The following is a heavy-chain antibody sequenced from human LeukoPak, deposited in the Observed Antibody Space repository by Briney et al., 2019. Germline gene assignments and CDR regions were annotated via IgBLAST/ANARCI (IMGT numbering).Heavy chain of an antibody. CDR1: GFTFSSYA. CDR2: ISYDGSNK. D-gene: IGHD3-3*01. Sequence: GGSLRLSCAASGFTFSSYAMHWVRQAPGKGLEWVAVISYDGSNKYYADSVKGRFTISRDNSKNTLYLQMNSLRAEDTAVYYCARGREGVGIYFDYWGQGTLVTVSS. J-gene: IGHJ4*02. V-gene: IGHV3-30-3*01. CDR3: ARGREGVGIYFDY.